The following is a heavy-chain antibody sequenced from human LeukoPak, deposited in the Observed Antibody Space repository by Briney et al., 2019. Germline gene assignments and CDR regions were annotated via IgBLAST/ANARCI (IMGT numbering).Heavy chain of an antibody. CDR2: TYYRSTWYN. V-gene: IGHV6-1*01. CDR3: ARRLTQYDCFDP. Sequence: SQTLSLTCAISGDSVPSNSVTWNWIRQSPSRGLEWLGRTYYRSTWYNDYAVSVRGRIIVNPDTSKNQFSLHLNSVTPEDTAVYYCARRLTQYDCFDPWGQGILVTVSS. J-gene: IGHJ5*02. D-gene: IGHD2-2*01. CDR1: GDSVPSNSVT.